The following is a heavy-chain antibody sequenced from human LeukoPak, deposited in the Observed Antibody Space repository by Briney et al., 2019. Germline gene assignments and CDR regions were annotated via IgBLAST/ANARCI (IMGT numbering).Heavy chain of an antibody. J-gene: IGHJ4*02. CDR3: LRQANYYDSSGHLY. V-gene: IGHV1-18*01. CDR1: GYTFTSYG. D-gene: IGHD3-22*01. CDR2: ISAYNGNT. Sequence: ASVKVSCKASGYTFTSYGISWVRQAPGQGLEWMGWISAYNGNTNYAQKLQGRVTMTTDTSTSTAYMELRSLRSEDTAVYYCLRQANYYDSSGHLYWGQGTLVTVSS.